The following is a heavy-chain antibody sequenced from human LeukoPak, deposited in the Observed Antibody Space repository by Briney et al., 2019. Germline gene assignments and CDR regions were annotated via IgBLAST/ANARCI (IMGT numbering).Heavy chain of an antibody. CDR2: IFSNDEK. J-gene: IGHJ4*02. V-gene: IGHV2-26*01. CDR1: GFSLSNTRMG. CDR3: TRVVRYTSSWYPNYYFDY. Sequence: SGPTLVNPTETLTLTCTVSGFSLSNTRMGVSWIRQPPGKALEWLAQIFSNDEKSYSTSLKSRLTISKDTPKSQVVLTMTNMDPVDTGTYYCTRVVRYTSSWYPNYYFDYWGQGTLVTVSS. D-gene: IGHD6-13*01.